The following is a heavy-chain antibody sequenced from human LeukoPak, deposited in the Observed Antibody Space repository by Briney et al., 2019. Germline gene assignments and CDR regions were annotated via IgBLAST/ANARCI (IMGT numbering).Heavy chain of an antibody. CDR1: GGSISSYY. CDR3: ARAPLRDIYSGYDKDAFDI. D-gene: IGHD5-12*01. CDR2: IYYSGST. V-gene: IGHV4-59*01. J-gene: IGHJ3*02. Sequence: PSETLSPTCTVSGGSISSYYWSWIRQPPGKGLEWIGYIYYSGSTNYNPSLKSRVTISVDTSKSQFSLKLSSVTAADTAVYYCARAPLRDIYSGYDKDAFDIWGQGTMVTVSS.